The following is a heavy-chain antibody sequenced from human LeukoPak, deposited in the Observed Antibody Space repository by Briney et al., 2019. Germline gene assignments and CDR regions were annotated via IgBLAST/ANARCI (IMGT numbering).Heavy chain of an antibody. CDR1: GYTFTNYY. CDR2: INPSGGNT. V-gene: IGHV1-46*01. D-gene: IGHD3-10*01. CDR3: ARDAAAGRNYYGSGSYFTDFNY. Sequence: ASVKVSCKASGYTFTNYYMHWVRQAPGQGLEWLGIINPSGGNTNYAQKFQGRVIMTRDTSTSTVYMELSSLRSEDTAVYYCARDAAAGRNYYGSGSYFTDFNYWGQGTLVTVSS. J-gene: IGHJ4*02.